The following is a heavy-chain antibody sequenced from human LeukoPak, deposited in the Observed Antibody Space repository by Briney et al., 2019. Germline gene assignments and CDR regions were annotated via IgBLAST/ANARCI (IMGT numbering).Heavy chain of an antibody. CDR1: GFTFSSYA. V-gene: IGHV3-23*01. CDR2: ISGSGGST. Sequence: PGRSLRLSCAASGFTFSSYAMSWVRQAPGKGLEWVSAISGSGGSTYYADSVKGRFTISRDNSKNTLYLQMNSLRAEDTAVYYCAKDQTVLKALYFDYWGQGTLVTVSS. D-gene: IGHD1-1*01. J-gene: IGHJ4*02. CDR3: AKDQTVLKALYFDY.